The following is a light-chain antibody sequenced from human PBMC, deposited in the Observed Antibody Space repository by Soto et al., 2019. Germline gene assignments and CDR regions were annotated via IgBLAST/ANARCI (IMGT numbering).Light chain of an antibody. J-gene: IGKJ3*01. CDR3: QQYNSYIFT. CDR2: DAS. Sequence: DIQMTQSPSTRLASVGDRVNITGRAGQGIIGWWAWYQQKPGKAPKLLIYDASSLESGVPSRFSGSGSGTEFTLTISSLQPDDFATYYCQQYNSYIFTFGPGTKVDIK. V-gene: IGKV1-5*01. CDR1: QGIIGW.